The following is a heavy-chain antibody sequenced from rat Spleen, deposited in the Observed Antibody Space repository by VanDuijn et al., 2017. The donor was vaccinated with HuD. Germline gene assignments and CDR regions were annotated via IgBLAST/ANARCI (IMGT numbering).Heavy chain of an antibody. CDR1: GFSVSSHG. Sequence: QVQLKESGPGLVQPSQTLSLTCTVSGFSVSSHGVIWVRQPPGKGLEWMGVIWGNGDTSYNSALKSRLSISRDTSKSQVFLKMSSLQTEDTATYYCARGLLQWWSFDYWGQGVMVTVS. V-gene: IGHV2-13*01. CDR3: ARGLLQWWSFDY. J-gene: IGHJ2*01. CDR2: IWGNGDT. D-gene: IGHD1-1*01.